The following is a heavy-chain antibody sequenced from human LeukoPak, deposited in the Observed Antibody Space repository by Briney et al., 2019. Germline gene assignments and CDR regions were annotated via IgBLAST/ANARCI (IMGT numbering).Heavy chain of an antibody. CDR3: ARVSSWFGDSPLDY. D-gene: IGHD3-10*01. J-gene: IGHJ4*02. CDR1: GFTVSSNY. V-gene: IGHV3-53*01. CDR2: IYSGGNT. Sequence: GGSLRLSCAASGFTVSSNYMTWVRRAPVKGLEWVSLIYSGGNTYYADSVKGRFTISRDLSENTLYLQMNSLRAEDTALYYCARVSSWFGDSPLDYWGQGTLVTVSS.